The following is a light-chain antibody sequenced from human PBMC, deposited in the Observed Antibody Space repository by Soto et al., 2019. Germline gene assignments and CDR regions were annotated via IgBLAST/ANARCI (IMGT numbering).Light chain of an antibody. V-gene: IGLV2-14*01. CDR2: DVN. J-gene: IGLJ2*01. CDR1: SSDVGGYNY. CDR3: SSYISSSTLV. Sequence: QSVLTQPASVSGSPGQSITISCTGTSSDVGGYNYVSWYQQHPGKAPKLMIYDVNNRPSGVSNRFSGSSSGNTASLTISGLQAEDEADYYCSSYISSSTLVFGGGTKLT.